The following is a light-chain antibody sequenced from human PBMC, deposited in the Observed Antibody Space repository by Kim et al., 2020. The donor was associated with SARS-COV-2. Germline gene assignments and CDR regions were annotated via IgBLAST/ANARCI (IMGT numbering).Light chain of an antibody. CDR1: QSVSSY. CDR2: DAS. CDR3: QQRSNWPPTLT. J-gene: IGKJ4*01. V-gene: IGKV3-11*01. Sequence: PGERATLSCRASQSVSSYLAWYQQTPGQAPRLLIYDASNRATGIPARFSGSGSGTDFTLTISSLEPEDFAVYYCQQRSNWPPTLTVGGGTKVDIK.